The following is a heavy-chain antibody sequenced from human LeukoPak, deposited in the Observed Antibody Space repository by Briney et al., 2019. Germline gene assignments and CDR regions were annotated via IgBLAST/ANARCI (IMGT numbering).Heavy chain of an antibody. V-gene: IGHV3-23*01. CDR2: ISGSGAGT. CDR3: AKAYCSTTLCYWNY. Sequence: GGSLRLSCAASGFTFSSYAMNWVRQAPGQGLEWVSGISGSGAGTNYADSVKGRFTISRDNSKNTLYLQMNSLRAEDTAAYYCAKAYCSTTLCYWNYWGQGTLVTVSS. CDR1: GFTFSSYA. J-gene: IGHJ4*02. D-gene: IGHD2-2*01.